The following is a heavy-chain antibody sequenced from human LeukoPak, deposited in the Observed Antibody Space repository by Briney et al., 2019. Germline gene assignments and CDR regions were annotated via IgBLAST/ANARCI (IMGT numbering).Heavy chain of an antibody. J-gene: IGHJ4*02. CDR2: ISGSGGST. CDR1: GFTFSSYG. V-gene: IGHV3-23*01. D-gene: IGHD2-15*01. CDR3: ARNALGYCSGGSCTGLDY. Sequence: PGGSLRLSCAASGFTFSSYGMSWVRQAPGKGLEWVSAISGSGGSTYYADSVKGRFTISRDNAKNSLYLQMNSLRAEDTAVYYCARNALGYCSGGSCTGLDYWGQGTLVTVSS.